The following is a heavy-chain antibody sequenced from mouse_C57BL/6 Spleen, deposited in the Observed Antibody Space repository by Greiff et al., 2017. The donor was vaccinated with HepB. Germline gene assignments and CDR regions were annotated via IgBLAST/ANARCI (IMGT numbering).Heavy chain of an antibody. CDR1: GYTFTSYT. D-gene: IGHD1-1*01. J-gene: IGHJ2*01. CDR2: INPSSGYT. V-gene: IGHV1-4*01. Sequence: VQLQESGAELARPGASVKMSCKASGYTFTSYTMHWVKQRPGQGLEWIGYINPSSGYTKYNQKFKDKATLTADKSSSTAYMQLSSLTSEDSAVYYCAREDGSSYEGFDYWGQGTTLTVSS. CDR3: AREDGSSYEGFDY.